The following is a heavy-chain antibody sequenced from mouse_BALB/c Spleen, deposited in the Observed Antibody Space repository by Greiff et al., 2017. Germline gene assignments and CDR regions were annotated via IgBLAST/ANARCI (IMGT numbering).Heavy chain of an antibody. CDR3: ARKRLHYAMDY. Sequence: VQRVESGAELAKPGASVKMSCKASGYTFTSYWMHWVKQRPGQGLEWIGYINPSTGYTEYNQKFKDKATLTADKSSSTAYMQLSSLTSEDSAVYYCARKRLHYAMDYWGQGTSVTVSS. CDR2: INPSTGYT. V-gene: IGHV1-7*01. CDR1: GYTFTSYW. J-gene: IGHJ4*01. D-gene: IGHD2-13*01.